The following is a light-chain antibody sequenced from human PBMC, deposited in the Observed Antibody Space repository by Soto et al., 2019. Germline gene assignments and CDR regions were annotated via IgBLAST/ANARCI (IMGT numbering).Light chain of an antibody. J-gene: IGKJ4*01. V-gene: IGKV3-15*01. CDR1: QSVSSN. CDR3: QHYNSWPLT. CDR2: ATS. Sequence: EIEMTQSPATLSVSPGDRASLSCRASQSVSSNLAWYQQKPGQTPRLLIYATSTRATGIPARFSGSGSGTEFTLTISSLQSEDFAVYYCQHYNSWPLTFGRGTKVEIK.